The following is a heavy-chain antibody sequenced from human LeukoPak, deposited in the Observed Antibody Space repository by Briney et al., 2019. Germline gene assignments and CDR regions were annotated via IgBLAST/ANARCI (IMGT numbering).Heavy chain of an antibody. CDR1: GFSVSGNY. V-gene: IGHV3-53*04. Sequence: GGSLRLSCAASGFSVSGNYMSWVRQAPGKGLEWVSAIYSGGATYYTDSVKGRFTMSRHTSKNTLDLQMNSLRVEDTAVYYCARWKMEGIVVDVFDIWGQGTWVTVSS. D-gene: IGHD3-22*01. CDR3: ARWKMEGIVVDVFDI. J-gene: IGHJ3*02. CDR2: IYSGGAT.